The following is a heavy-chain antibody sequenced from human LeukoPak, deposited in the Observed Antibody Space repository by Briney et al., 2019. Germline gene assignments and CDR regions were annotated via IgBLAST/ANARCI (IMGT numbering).Heavy chain of an antibody. J-gene: IGHJ6*02. V-gene: IGHV4-61*02. Sequence: SQTLSLTCTVSGGSISSGSYYWSWIRQPAGKGLEWIGRIYTSGSTNYDPSLKSRVTISVDTSKNQFSLKLSSVTAADTAVYYCAAGYSGYDYAFSDYYYGMDVWGQGTTVTVSS. CDR1: GGSISSGSYY. CDR2: IYTSGST. D-gene: IGHD5-12*01. CDR3: AAGYSGYDYAFSDYYYGMDV.